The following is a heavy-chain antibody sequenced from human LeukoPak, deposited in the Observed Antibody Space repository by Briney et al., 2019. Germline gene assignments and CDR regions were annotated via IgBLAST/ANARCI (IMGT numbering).Heavy chain of an antibody. Sequence: ASVKVSCKASGYTSTDYAMHWVRQAPGERLEWMGWINTGKGNTKYSQKFQGRVTITADESTSTAYMELSSLRSEDTAVYYCATGGYSYGLIDYWGQGTLVTVSS. CDR1: GYTSTDYA. J-gene: IGHJ4*02. D-gene: IGHD5-18*01. V-gene: IGHV1-3*04. CDR3: ATGGYSYGLIDY. CDR2: INTGKGNT.